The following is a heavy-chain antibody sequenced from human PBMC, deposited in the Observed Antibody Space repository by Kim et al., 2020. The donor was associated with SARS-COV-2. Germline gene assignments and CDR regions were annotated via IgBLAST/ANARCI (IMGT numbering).Heavy chain of an antibody. CDR3: ARNYGSATMIGDV. CDR2: IRSDESKR. J-gene: IGHJ3*01. Sequence: GGSLRLSCTASGFTFSPFAMHWVRQAPGKGLERVAVIRSDESKRYYAESVKDRFTISRDNSKNTLYLQMNSLRAEDTAIYFCARNYGSATMIGDVWGLGT. V-gene: IGHV3-33*01. CDR1: GFTFSPFA. D-gene: IGHD3-10*01.